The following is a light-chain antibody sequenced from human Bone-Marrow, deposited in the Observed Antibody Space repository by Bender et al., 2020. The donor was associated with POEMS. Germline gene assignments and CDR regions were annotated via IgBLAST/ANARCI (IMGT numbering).Light chain of an antibody. CDR2: DVS. V-gene: IGLV2-11*01. CDR1: SSDVGGYNY. CDR3: SSYAGGDTLV. J-gene: IGLJ3*02. Sequence: QSALTQPRSVSGSPGQSVTISCSGTSSDVGGYNYVSWYQQHPGKAPKVMISDVSDRPSGVPDRFSGSKSDNTASLTISGLQAEDEAHYYCSSYAGGDTLVFGGGTRLTVL.